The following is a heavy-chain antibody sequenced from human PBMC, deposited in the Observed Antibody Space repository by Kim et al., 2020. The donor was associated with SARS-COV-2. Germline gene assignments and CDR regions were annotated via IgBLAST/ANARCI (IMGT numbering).Heavy chain of an antibody. V-gene: IGHV3-9*01. CDR2: ISWNSGSI. CDR3: AKFGSDG. J-gene: IGHJ4*02. D-gene: IGHD3-10*01. CDR1: GFTFGDYA. Sequence: GGSLRLSCAASGFTFGDYAMHWVRLAPGKGLEWVSGISWNSGSIGYADSVQGRFTISIDNAKNSLYLQMNSLRAEDTALYYCAKFGSDGWVQGTLVTVSS.